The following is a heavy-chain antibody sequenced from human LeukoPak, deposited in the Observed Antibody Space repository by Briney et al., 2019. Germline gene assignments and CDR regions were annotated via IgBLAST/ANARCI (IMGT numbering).Heavy chain of an antibody. J-gene: IGHJ4*02. D-gene: IGHD6-13*01. V-gene: IGHV4-39*01. CDR3: ARHATRGLGSSWYY. CDR1: GGSISSSSYY. Sequence: SETLSLTCTVSGGSISSSSYYWGWIRQPPGKGLEWIGSIYYSGSTYYNPSLKSRVTISVDTSKNQFSLKLSSVTAANTAVYYCARHATRGLGSSWYYWGQGTLVTVSS. CDR2: IYYSGST.